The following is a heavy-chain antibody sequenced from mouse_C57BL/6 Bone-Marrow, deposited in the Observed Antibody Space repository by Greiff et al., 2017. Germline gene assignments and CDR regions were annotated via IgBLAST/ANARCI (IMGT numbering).Heavy chain of an antibody. V-gene: IGHV1-50*01. J-gene: IGHJ3*01. Sequence: QVQLQQPGAELVKPGASVKLSCKASGYTFTSYWMQWVKQRPGQGLEWIGEIDPSDSYTNYNQKFKGKATLTVDTSSSTAYMQLSSLTSEDSAVYYCARRIYYDYDWCAYWGQGTLVTVSA. CDR2: IDPSDSYT. CDR3: ARRIYYDYDWCAY. D-gene: IGHD2-4*01. CDR1: GYTFTSYW.